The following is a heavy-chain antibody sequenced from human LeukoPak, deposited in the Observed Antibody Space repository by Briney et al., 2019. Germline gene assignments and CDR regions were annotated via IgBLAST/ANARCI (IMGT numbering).Heavy chain of an antibody. CDR3: AKDFLSSYYYDRSGYYG. Sequence: GGSLRLSCAASGFTFDDYAMHWVRQAPGKGLEWVSLISGDGGSTYYADSVKGRFTISRDNSKNSLYLQMNSLRTEDTALYYCAKDFLSSYYYDRSGYYGWGQGTLVTVSS. J-gene: IGHJ4*02. D-gene: IGHD3-22*01. V-gene: IGHV3-43*02. CDR2: ISGDGGST. CDR1: GFTFDDYA.